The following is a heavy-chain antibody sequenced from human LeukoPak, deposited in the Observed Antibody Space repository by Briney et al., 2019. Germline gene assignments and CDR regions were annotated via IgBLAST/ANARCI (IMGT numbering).Heavy chain of an antibody. Sequence: SETLSLTCTVSGYSISSGYYWGWIRQPPGKGLEWIGSIYHSGSTYYNPSLKSRVTISVDTSKNQFSLKLNSVTAADTAVYYCALGYSYGAPFDYWGQGTLVTVSS. V-gene: IGHV4-38-2*02. CDR2: IYHSGST. J-gene: IGHJ4*02. CDR1: GYSISSGYY. D-gene: IGHD5-18*01. CDR3: ALGYSYGAPFDY.